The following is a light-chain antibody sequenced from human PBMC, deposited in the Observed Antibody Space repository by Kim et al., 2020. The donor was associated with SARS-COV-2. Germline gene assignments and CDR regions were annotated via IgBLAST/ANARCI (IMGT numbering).Light chain of an antibody. J-gene: IGKJ5*01. CDR1: QRVSSY. Sequence: EIVLTQSPATLSLSPGERATLSCRASQRVSSYLAWYQQKPGQAPRLLIYDASNRATGIPARFSGSGSGTDFTLTISSLEPEDVAVYYCQQRSNWLITFGQGTRLEIK. CDR3: QQRSNWLIT. CDR2: DAS. V-gene: IGKV3-11*01.